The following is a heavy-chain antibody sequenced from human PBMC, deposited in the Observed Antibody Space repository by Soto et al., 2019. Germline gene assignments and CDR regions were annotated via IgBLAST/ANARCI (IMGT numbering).Heavy chain of an antibody. CDR1: GGSIISGDYY. D-gene: IGHD3-10*01. J-gene: IGHJ4*02. CDR3: AREGTYGSGSYFFDY. CDR2: IYYSGST. V-gene: IGHV4-30-4*01. Sequence: SETLSLTCTVSGGSIISGDYYWSWIRQPPGKGLEWIGYIYYSGSTYYNPSLKSRVTISVDTSKNQFSLKLSSVTAADTAVYYCAREGTYGSGSYFFDYWGQGTLVTVSS.